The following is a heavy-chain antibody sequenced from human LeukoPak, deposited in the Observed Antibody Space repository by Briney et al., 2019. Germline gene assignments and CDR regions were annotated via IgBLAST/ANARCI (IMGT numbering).Heavy chain of an antibody. CDR1: GFTFSSYS. D-gene: IGHD6-6*01. CDR3: ARDLDVGSSSRLDY. V-gene: IGHV3-21*01. J-gene: IGHJ4*02. Sequence: GGSLRLSCAASGFTFSSYSMNWVRQAPGKGLEWVSSISSSSSYIYYADSVKGRFTISRDNAKNSLYLQMSSLRAEDTAVYYCARDLDVGSSSRLDYWGQGTLVTVSS. CDR2: ISSSSSYI.